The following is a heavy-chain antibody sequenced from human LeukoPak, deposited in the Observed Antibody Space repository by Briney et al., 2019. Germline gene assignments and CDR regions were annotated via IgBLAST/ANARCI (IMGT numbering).Heavy chain of an antibody. CDR1: GFTSSAFW. CDR2: INKDGSEK. Sequence: GGSLRLSCVPSGFTSSAFWMSWVRRPPGKGLEWVANINKDGSEKEYADSVKGRFTIYRDNARNSLYLQMNSLRAEDPAVYYCATLVGVVPVRLLRWVKGRKDV. J-gene: IGHJ6*01. V-gene: IGHV3-7*01. CDR3: ATLVGVVPVRLLRWVKGRKDV. D-gene: IGHD2-2*01.